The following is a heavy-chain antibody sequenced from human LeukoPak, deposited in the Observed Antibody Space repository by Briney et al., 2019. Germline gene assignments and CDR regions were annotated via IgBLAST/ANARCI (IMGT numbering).Heavy chain of an antibody. CDR3: ARVDGSGRDYWYFDL. Sequence: SETLSLTCTVSGGSISSSSYYWGWIRQPPGKGLEWIGSIYYSGSTYYNPSLKSRVTISVDTSKNQFSLRLSSVTAADTAVYYCARVDGSGRDYWYFDLWGRGTLVTVSS. D-gene: IGHD3-10*01. V-gene: IGHV4-39*07. CDR2: IYYSGST. J-gene: IGHJ2*01. CDR1: GGSISSSSYY.